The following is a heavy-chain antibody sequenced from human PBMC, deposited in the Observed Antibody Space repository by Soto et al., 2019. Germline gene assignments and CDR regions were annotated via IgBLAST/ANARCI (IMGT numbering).Heavy chain of an antibody. J-gene: IGHJ4*02. V-gene: IGHV4-39*01. D-gene: IGHD5-12*01. CDR2: IYYSGST. CDR3: ARDFLEMATSNSDYFLY. CDR1: GGSISSSSYY. Sequence: SETLSLTCTVSGGSISSSSYYWGWIRQPPGKGLEWIGSIYYSGSTYYNPSLKSRVTISVDTSKNQFSLKLSSVTAADTAVYYCARDFLEMATSNSDYFLYLGQATLVTV.